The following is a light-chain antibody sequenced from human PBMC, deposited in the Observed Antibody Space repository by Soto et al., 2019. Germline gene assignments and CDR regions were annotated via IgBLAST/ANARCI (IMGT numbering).Light chain of an antibody. CDR3: SSYTSSSTPYV. CDR1: SSDVGGYNY. CDR2: DVS. J-gene: IGLJ1*01. V-gene: IGLV2-14*01. Sequence: QSALTQPASVSGSPGQSITISCTGNSSDVGGYNYVSWYQQHPGKAPKLMIYDVSNRPSGVSNRFSGSKSGNTASLTISGLQAEDEADYYCSSYTSSSTPYVFGTGTRSPS.